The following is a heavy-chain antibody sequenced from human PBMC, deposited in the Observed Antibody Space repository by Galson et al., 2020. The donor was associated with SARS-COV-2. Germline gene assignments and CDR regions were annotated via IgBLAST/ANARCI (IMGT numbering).Heavy chain of an antibody. V-gene: IGHV3-15*01. J-gene: IGHJ4*02. D-gene: IGHD3-10*01. CDR1: AFTFSNAW. Sequence: TGGSLRLSCAASAFTFSNAWMSWVRQAPGKGLEWVGRIKSKTDGGTTDYAAHVKGRFTISRDDSKNTLYLQMNSLKTEDTAVYYCTTESSTLTMVRGVIERTYYFDYWGQGTLVAVSS. CDR2: IKSKTDGGTT. CDR3: TTESSTLTMVRGVIERTYYFDY.